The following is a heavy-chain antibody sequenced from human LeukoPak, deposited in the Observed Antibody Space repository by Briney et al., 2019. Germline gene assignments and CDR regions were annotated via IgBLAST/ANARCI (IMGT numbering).Heavy chain of an antibody. J-gene: IGHJ1*01. V-gene: IGHV4-34*01. CDR1: XGSFSGYY. CDR2: INHSGST. Sequence: PSETLSLXXAXXXGSFSGYYWSWIRQPPGKGLEWIGEINHSGSTNYNPSLKSRVTISVDTSKNQFSLKLSSVTAADTAVYYCARGYPYYYDSSGYYGGFQHWGQGTLVTVSS. D-gene: IGHD3-22*01. CDR3: ARGYPYYYDSSGYYGGFQH.